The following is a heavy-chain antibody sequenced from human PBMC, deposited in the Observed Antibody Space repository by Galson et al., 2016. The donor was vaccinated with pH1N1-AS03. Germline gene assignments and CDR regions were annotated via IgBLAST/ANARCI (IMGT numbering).Heavy chain of an antibody. D-gene: IGHD3-10*01. CDR2: IGTYT. CDR3: ARSGSGSFYEGDF. Sequence: SVKVSCKASGYTFTNYGINWVRQAPGQGLEYMGWIGTYTIYAQKLQGRVTMTTDTSTSTAYMELRSLRSDDTAVYYCARSGSGSFYEGDFWGQGTLVSVSS. J-gene: IGHJ4*02. CDR1: GYTFTNYG. V-gene: IGHV1-18*01.